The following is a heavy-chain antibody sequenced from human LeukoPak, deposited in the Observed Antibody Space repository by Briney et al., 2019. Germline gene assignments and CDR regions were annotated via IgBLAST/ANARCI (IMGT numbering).Heavy chain of an antibody. CDR1: GGSISSSSYY. V-gene: IGHV4-39*01. CDR3: ARHGQWSDY. J-gene: IGHJ4*02. D-gene: IGHD1-26*01. Sequence: SETLSLTCTVSGGSISSSSYYWGWIRQPPGKGLEWIGSIYYSGSTYYNPSLKSRVTISVDTSKNQFSLKLSSVTAADTAVYYCARHGQWSDYWGQGTLVTVSS. CDR2: IYYSGST.